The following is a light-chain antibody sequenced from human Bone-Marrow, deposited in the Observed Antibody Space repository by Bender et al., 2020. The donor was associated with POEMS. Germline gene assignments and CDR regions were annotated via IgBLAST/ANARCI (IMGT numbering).Light chain of an antibody. V-gene: IGLV1-44*01. Sequence: QSVLTQPPSVSGTPGQRVTISCSGSGSNIGGYPVNWYQQLPGTAPRLLIYTNNERPSGVPDRFSGSKSSTSASLAITWLQSGDEAIYFCVAWDARLNGWVFGGGTKLTVL. CDR1: GSNIGGYP. CDR3: VAWDARLNGWV. CDR2: TNN. J-gene: IGLJ3*02.